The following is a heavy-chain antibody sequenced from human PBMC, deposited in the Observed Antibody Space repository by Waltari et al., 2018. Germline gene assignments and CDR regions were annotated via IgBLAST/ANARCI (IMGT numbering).Heavy chain of an antibody. J-gene: IGHJ4*02. CDR2: MWHGGST. V-gene: IGHV4-38-2*02. D-gene: IGHD6-19*01. CDR1: VDSIRSNYY. Sequence: QVQLQESGPGLVKPSATLSVTCTVSVDSIRSNYYWGWIRQPPGKGLEWIGTMWHGGSTYYTPSLKSRVSISMDTSKNQFSLKLNSVTAADTAVYYCARNSSGWSFDSWGQGTLVTVSS. CDR3: ARNSSGWSFDS.